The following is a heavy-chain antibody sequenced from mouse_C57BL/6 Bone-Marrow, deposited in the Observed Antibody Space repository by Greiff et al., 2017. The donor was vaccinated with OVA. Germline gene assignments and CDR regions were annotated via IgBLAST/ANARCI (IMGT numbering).Heavy chain of an antibody. J-gene: IGHJ1*03. D-gene: IGHD1-1*02. CDR1: GFTFTDYY. V-gene: IGHV7-3*01. Sequence: EVQLVESGGGLVQPGGSLSLSCAASGFTFTDYYMSWVRQPPGKALEWLGFIRNKANGYTTEYSASVKGRFTISRANSQSILYLQMNALRAEDSATYYCARYMRWEWPFDGWGTGTTVTVAS. CDR3: ARYMRWEWPFDG. CDR2: IRNKANGYTT.